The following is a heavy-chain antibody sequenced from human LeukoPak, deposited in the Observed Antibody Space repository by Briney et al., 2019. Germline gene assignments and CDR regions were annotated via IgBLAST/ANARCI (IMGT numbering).Heavy chain of an antibody. Sequence: PSETLSLTCTVSGVSISSYYWSWIRQSPGKGLERIGYIHYSGNSNYNPSLKSRVTMSVDTSKNQLSLKLGFVTAADTAVYYCARYVACFDYWGQGALVTVSS. CDR1: GVSISSYY. V-gene: IGHV4-59*08. J-gene: IGHJ4*02. CDR2: IHYSGNS. CDR3: ARYVACFDY. D-gene: IGHD3-16*01.